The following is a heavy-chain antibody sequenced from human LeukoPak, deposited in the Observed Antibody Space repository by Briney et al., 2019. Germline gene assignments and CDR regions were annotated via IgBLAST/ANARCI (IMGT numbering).Heavy chain of an antibody. J-gene: IGHJ4*02. D-gene: IGHD3-16*01. CDR3: ARDWAWGGFDH. CDR1: GFTFSSYS. V-gene: IGHV3-74*01. Sequence: GGSLRLSCAASGFTFSSYSMNWVRQAPGKGLAWVSRIRTDGGTKYYADSVKGRFTVSRDNARNTLYLQMDSLRVDDTAVYYCARDWAWGGFDHWGQGTLVTVSS. CDR2: IRTDGGTK.